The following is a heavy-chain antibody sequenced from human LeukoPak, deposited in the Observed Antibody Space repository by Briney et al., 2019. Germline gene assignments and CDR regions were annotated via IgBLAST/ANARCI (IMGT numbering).Heavy chain of an antibody. CDR1: GFTFSSYA. D-gene: IGHD7-27*01. Sequence: PGGSLRLSCTASGFTFSSYAMNWVRQGPGEGLESVSSIGPTGASTYYSASVKGRFTISRDNSKNTLYLQMNSLRAEDTAIYYCARNWDFDHWGQGILVTVSS. J-gene: IGHJ4*02. V-gene: IGHV3-23*01. CDR3: ARNWDFDH. CDR2: IGPTGAST.